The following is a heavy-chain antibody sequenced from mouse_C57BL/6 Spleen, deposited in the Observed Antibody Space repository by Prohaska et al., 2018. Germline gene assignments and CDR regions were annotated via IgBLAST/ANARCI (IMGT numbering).Heavy chain of an antibody. CDR2: INPSTGGT. D-gene: IGHD2-5*01. V-gene: IGHV1-42*01. CDR3: ARGGAYYSNYGLDY. J-gene: IGHJ2*01. Sequence: GKQSTEKSLEWIGEINPSTGGTTYNQKFKAKATLTVDKSSSTAYMQLKSLTSEDSAVYYCARGGAYYSNYGLDYWGQGTTLTVSS.